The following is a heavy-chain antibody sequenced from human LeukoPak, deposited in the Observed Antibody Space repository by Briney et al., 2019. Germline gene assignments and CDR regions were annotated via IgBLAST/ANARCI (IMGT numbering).Heavy chain of an antibody. D-gene: IGHD6-13*01. Sequence: SETLSLTCTVSGGSISSYYWSWIRQPPGKGLEWIGYIYYSGSTNYNPSLKSRVTISVDTSKNQFSLKLSSVTAADTAVYYCATPGYSSSWYFDYWGQGTLVTVSS. V-gene: IGHV4-59*01. CDR1: GGSISSYY. CDR3: ATPGYSSSWYFDY. CDR2: IYYSGST. J-gene: IGHJ4*02.